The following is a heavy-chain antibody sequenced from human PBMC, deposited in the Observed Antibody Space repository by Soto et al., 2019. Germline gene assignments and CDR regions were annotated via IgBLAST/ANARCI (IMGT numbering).Heavy chain of an antibody. Sequence: QVQLVESGGGVVQPGTSLRLSCAASGFSFTTHGRHWIRQTPAKGLEWVAGIWFDGSKKYYEDSVTGRFTISRDNSRSALYLEMDSLRVEDTGVYYCARSSGLGIDFWGQGTLVTVSS. D-gene: IGHD6-19*01. CDR1: GFSFTTHG. CDR2: IWFDGSKK. CDR3: ARSSGLGIDF. J-gene: IGHJ4*02. V-gene: IGHV3-33*01.